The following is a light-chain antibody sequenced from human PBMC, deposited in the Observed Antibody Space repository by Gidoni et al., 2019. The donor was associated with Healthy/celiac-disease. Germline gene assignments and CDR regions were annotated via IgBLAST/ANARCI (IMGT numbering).Light chain of an antibody. CDR3: QQYDNLPLT. V-gene: IGKV1-33*01. Sequence: DIPMTQSPSSLSASVGDRVTITCQASQDISNYLKWYQQKPGKAPKLLIYDASNLETGVPSRFSGSGSGTDFTFTISRLQPEDIATYYCQQYDNLPLTFGGGTKVEIK. CDR2: DAS. J-gene: IGKJ4*01. CDR1: QDISNY.